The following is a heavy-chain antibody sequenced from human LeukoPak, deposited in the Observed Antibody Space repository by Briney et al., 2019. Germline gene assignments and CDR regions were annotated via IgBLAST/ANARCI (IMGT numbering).Heavy chain of an antibody. CDR3: ARRGYYDSSGYYYPFDY. Sequence: GESLQISCKGSGYSFTNYWIGWVRQMPGKGLEWMGIINPGDSDTRYSPSFQGQVTISADKSISTAYLQWSSLKASDTAIYYCARRGYYDSSGYYYPFDYWGQGTLVTVSS. CDR2: INPGDSDT. D-gene: IGHD3-22*01. J-gene: IGHJ4*02. V-gene: IGHV5-51*01. CDR1: GYSFTNYW.